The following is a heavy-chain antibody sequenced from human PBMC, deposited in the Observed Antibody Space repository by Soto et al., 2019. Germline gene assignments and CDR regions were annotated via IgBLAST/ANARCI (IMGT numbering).Heavy chain of an antibody. V-gene: IGHV3-13*01. CDR2: IGSGGDT. CDR1: GFTLSSYD. J-gene: IGHJ6*02. CDR3: TRKTPPTGMEV. Sequence: EVQLVESGGGLVQHGGSLRLSCAASGFTLSSYDIHWVRQATGEGLAWVSGIGSGGDTHYADSVKGLFIISREDGKNSLYLQMNNLRVGDTAVYYCTRKTPPTGMEVWGQGARVTVSS. D-gene: IGHD3-9*01.